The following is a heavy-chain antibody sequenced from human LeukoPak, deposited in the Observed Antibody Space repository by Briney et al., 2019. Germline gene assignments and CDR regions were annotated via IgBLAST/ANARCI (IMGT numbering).Heavy chain of an antibody. D-gene: IGHD6-25*01. Sequence: SETLSLTCAVYGGSFSGYYWSWIRQPPGKGLEWIGEINHSGSTNYNPSLKSRVTISVNTSKNQFSLKLSSVTAADTAVYYCARGGPHYLARLDPFDYWGQGTLVTVSS. CDR1: GGSFSGYY. J-gene: IGHJ4*02. V-gene: IGHV4-34*01. CDR2: INHSGST. CDR3: ARGGPHYLARLDPFDY.